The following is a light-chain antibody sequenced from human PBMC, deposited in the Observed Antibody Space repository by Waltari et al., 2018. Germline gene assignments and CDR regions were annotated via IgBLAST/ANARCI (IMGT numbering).Light chain of an antibody. J-gene: IGKJ3*01. V-gene: IGKV1-39*01. CDR2: GSS. CDR1: QRISSY. CDR3: QQAYNRIT. Sequence: DIQMTQSPSFLSASVGDRVTITCRASQRISSYLNWYQQQAGKGPKLLIYGSSSLQSGGPSRFSGTGSGTDFTLTINGLQPEDFATYYCQQAYNRITFGPGTTVDFK.